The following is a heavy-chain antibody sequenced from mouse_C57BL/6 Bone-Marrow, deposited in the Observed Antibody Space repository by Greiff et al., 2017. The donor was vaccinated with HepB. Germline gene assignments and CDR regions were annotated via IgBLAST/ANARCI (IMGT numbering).Heavy chain of an antibody. V-gene: IGHV14-1*01. J-gene: IGHJ2*01. D-gene: IGHD2-12*01. CDR3: SRRLYPLLDY. Sequence: VQLQQSGAELVRPGASVKLSCTASGFNIKDYYMHWVKQRPEQGLEWIGRIDPEDGDTEYAPKFQGKATMTADTSSNTAYLQLSSLTSEDTAVYYCSRRLYPLLDYWGQGTTLTVSS. CDR2: IDPEDGDT. CDR1: GFNIKDYY.